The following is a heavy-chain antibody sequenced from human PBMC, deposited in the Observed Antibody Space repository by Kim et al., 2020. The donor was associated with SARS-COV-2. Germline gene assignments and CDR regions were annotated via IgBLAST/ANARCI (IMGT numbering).Heavy chain of an antibody. CDR1: GFTFSSYA. V-gene: IGHV3-23*03. Sequence: GGSLRLSCAASGFTFSSYAMSWVRQAPGKGLEWVSVIYSGGSSTYYADSVKGRFTISRDNSKNTLYLQMNSLRAEDTAVYYCAKEAAIQDYYYYGMDVWGQGTTVTVSS. D-gene: IGHD6-25*01. CDR3: AKEAAIQDYYYYGMDV. J-gene: IGHJ6*02. CDR2: IYSGGSST.